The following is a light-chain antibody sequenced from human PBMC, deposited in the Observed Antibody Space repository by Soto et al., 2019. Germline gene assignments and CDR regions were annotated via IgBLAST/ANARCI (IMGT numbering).Light chain of an antibody. V-gene: IGLV2-14*02. J-gene: IGLJ2*01. CDR2: EGN. CDR3: SSYTNIVTLV. CDR1: SDVVGNYNL. Sequence: QSVLTQPASVSGSPGQSITISCTGTSDVVGNYNLVSWYQQHPGKAPKLIIYEGNKRPSGVSDRFSGSKSGNTASLTISGLQADDEADYYCSSYTNIVTLVFGGGTKLTVL.